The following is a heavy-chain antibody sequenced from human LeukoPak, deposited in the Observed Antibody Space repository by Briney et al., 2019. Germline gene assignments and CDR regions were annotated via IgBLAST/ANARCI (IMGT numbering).Heavy chain of an antibody. CDR3: ATCGYTYGLYFDY. CDR2: ISSSGSTI. V-gene: IGHV3-48*03. Sequence: GGSLRLSCAASGFTFSSYEMNWVRQAAGKGLEWVSYISSSGSTIYYADSVKGRFTISRDNAKNSLYLQMNSLRAEDTAVYYCATCGYTYGLYFDYWGQGTLVTVSS. D-gene: IGHD5-18*01. J-gene: IGHJ4*02. CDR1: GFTFSSYE.